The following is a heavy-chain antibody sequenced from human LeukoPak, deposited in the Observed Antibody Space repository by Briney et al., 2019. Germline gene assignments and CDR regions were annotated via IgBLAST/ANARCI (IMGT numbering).Heavy chain of an antibody. CDR2: IIPIFGTA. CDR3: ARERTYGSGSYYKGFNWFDP. CDR1: GGTFSSYA. J-gene: IGHJ5*02. D-gene: IGHD3-10*01. Sequence: SVKVSCKASGGTFSSYAISWVRQAPGQGLEWMGRIIPIFGTANYAQKFQGRATITTDESTSTAYMELSSLRSEDTAVYYCARERTYGSGSYYKGFNWFDPWGQGTLVTVSS. V-gene: IGHV1-69*05.